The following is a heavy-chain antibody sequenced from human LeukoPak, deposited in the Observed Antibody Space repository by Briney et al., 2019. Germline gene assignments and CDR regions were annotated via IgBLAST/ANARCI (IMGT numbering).Heavy chain of an antibody. Sequence: PGGSLRLSCAASGFTFSRYWMSWVRQAPGKGLEWVANMKEDGSEKYYVDSVKGRFTISRDNAKNSLYLQMNSLRAEDMAVYYCARARNRAQNWVDCWGQGTLVTVSS. J-gene: IGHJ4*02. CDR2: MKEDGSEK. D-gene: IGHD2/OR15-2a*01. V-gene: IGHV3-7*01. CDR1: GFTFSRYW. CDR3: ARARNRAQNWVDC.